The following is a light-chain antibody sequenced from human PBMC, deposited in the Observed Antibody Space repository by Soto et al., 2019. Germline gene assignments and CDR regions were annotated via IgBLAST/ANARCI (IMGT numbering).Light chain of an antibody. V-gene: IGLV1-44*01. J-gene: IGLJ2*01. CDR3: AGWDGSVEAAV. CDR1: SSNLGSNT. Sequence: QSVLTQPPSASGTPGQRVTISCSGSSSNLGSNTANWYQQLPGTAPKLLIYSNDERPSGVPDRFSGSKSGTSASLAISGLQSEDEADYYCAGWDGSVEAAVFGGGTKLTVL. CDR2: SND.